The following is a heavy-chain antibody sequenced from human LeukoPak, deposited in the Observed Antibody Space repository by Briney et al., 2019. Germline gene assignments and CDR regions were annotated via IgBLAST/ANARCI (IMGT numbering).Heavy chain of an antibody. CDR1: GFTFSDHY. J-gene: IGHJ4*02. CDR2: SRNRAKSYTT. V-gene: IGHV3-72*01. CDR3: SRDATGDH. Sequence: GGSLRLSCAVSGFTFSDHYMDWVRQAPGKGLEWVGRSRNRAKSYTTDYAASVKGRFTISRDNSKSTLYLQMNSLETEDTAVYYCSRDATGDHWGQGTLVSVSS.